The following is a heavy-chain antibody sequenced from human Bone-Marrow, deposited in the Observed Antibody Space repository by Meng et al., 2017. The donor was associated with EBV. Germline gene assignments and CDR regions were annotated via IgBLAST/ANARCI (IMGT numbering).Heavy chain of an antibody. D-gene: IGHD6-13*01. Sequence: AHLVKSWAGVKKPGASVKVACKASGYTFTSYAMHWVRQAPGQRLEWMGWINAGNGNTKYSQKFQGRVTMTRNTSISTAYMELSSLRSEDTAVYYCARPGSSWYPYWYFDLWGRGTLVTVSS. CDR1: GYTFTSYA. J-gene: IGHJ2*01. CDR3: ARPGSSWYPYWYFDL. CDR2: INAGNGNT. V-gene: IGHV1-3*01.